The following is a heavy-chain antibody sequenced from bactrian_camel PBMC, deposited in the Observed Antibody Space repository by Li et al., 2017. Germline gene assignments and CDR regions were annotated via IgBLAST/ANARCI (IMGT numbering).Heavy chain of an antibody. D-gene: IGHD6*01. J-gene: IGHJ4*01. CDR1: GDTYRRAC. Sequence: QVQLVESGGGSVQAGGSLRLSCAASGDTYRRACMGWFRQAPGKEREGVAVIDSDGSSTYADSVKGRFTISKDNAKHTLYLQMNNLELEDTAMYYCSAGPRLYGGSWSFPGWYKYWGQGTQVTVS. CDR3: SAGPRLYGGSWSFPGWYKY. CDR2: IDSDGSS. V-gene: IGHV3S53*01.